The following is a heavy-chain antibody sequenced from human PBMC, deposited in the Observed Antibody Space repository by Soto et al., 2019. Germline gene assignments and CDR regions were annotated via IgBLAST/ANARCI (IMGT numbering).Heavy chain of an antibody. CDR3: VRQGIDYLHGLVDV. CDR2: VYYTGDT. CDR1: SGPDSSHN. V-gene: IGHV4-59*08. J-gene: IGHJ6*02. D-gene: IGHD1-26*01. Sequence: QVELQQSGPGLVKPSGTLSLTCTVSSGPDSSHNWGWIRQPPGRGLEWIGYVYYTGDTRYNPSLKSRATISAATSTKIISLTLSSVTAADTAVYYCVRQGIDYLHGLVDVWGQGTTVSVSS.